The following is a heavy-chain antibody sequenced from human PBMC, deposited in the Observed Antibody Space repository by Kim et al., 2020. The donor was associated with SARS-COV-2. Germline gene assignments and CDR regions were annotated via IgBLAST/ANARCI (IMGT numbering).Heavy chain of an antibody. D-gene: IGHD3-10*01. J-gene: IGHJ4*02. V-gene: IGHV4-39*01. CDR3: ARGRASINNRFDY. Sequence: SHNPSLKSRVTISADTSKNQFSLKLTSVTAADTAVYFCARGRASINNRFDYWGQGTLVTVSS.